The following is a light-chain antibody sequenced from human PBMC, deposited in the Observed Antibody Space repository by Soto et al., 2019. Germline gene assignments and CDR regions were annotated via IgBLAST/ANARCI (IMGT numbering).Light chain of an antibody. CDR2: DAS. CDR3: QQYDNLPLT. V-gene: IGKV1-33*01. Sequence: DIQMTQSPSSLSASVGYRVTITCQASQDISNYLNWYQQKPGKAPKLLIYDASNLETGVPSRFSGSGSGTDFTLTISSLQPEDIETYYCQQYDNLPLTFGGGTTVDIK. CDR1: QDISNY. J-gene: IGKJ4*01.